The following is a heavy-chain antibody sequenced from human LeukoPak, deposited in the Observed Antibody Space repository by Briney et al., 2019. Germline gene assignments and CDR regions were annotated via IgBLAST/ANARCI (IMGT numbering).Heavy chain of an antibody. CDR3: ARGYCSGGSCHES. CDR1: GGSISSYY. J-gene: IGHJ4*02. Sequence: SETLSLTCTVSGGSISSYYWSWIRQPPGKGLEWIGYIYYSGSTNYSPSLKSRVTISVDTSKNQFSLKLSSVTAADTAVYYCARGYCSGGSCHESWGQGTLVTVSS. D-gene: IGHD2-15*01. CDR2: IYYSGST. V-gene: IGHV4-59*12.